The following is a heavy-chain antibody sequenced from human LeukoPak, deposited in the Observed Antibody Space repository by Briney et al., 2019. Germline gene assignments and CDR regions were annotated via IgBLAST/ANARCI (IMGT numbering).Heavy chain of an antibody. J-gene: IGHJ3*02. V-gene: IGHV4-59*01. CDR3: ARTGYFSGWYFARNDAFDI. CDR2: IYYSGST. D-gene: IGHD6-19*01. CDR1: GGSISSYY. Sequence: PSETLSLTCTVSGGSISSYYWSWIRQPPGKGLEWSGYIYYSGSTNYNPSLKSRVTISVDTSKNQFSLKLSSVTAADTAVYYCARTGYFSGWYFARNDAFDIWAKGQWSPSLQ.